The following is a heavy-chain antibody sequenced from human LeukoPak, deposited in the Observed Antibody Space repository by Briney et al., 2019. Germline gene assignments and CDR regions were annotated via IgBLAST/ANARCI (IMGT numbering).Heavy chain of an antibody. CDR3: ARVGYYDFWSGSYYYYYGMDV. V-gene: IGHV1-2*02. Sequence: VASVTVSCTASGYTFTGYYMHWVRQAPGQGLEWMGWINPNSGGTNYAQKFQGRVTMTRDTSISTAYMELSRLRSDDTAVYYCARVGYYDFWSGSYYYYYGMDVWGQGTTVTVSS. D-gene: IGHD3-3*01. CDR1: GYTFTGYY. CDR2: INPNSGGT. J-gene: IGHJ6*02.